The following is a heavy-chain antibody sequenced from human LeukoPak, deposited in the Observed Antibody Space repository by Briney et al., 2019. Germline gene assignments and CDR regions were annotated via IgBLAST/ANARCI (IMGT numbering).Heavy chain of an antibody. Sequence: VASVKVSCKASGYTFTSCGISWVRQAPGQGLEWMGWISAYNGNTNYAQKLQGRVTMTTDTSTSTAYMELRSLRSDDTAVYYCARMVYYYDSSGYYPDYWGQGTLVTVSS. J-gene: IGHJ4*02. CDR1: GYTFTSCG. V-gene: IGHV1-18*01. CDR3: ARMVYYYDSSGYYPDY. D-gene: IGHD3-22*01. CDR2: ISAYNGNT.